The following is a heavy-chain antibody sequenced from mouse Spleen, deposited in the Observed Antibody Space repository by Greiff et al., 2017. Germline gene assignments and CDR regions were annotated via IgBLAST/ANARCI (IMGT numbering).Heavy chain of an antibody. D-gene: IGHD3-1*01. J-gene: IGHJ4*01. CDR1: GYTFTSYW. CDR3: ARSGGHYAMDY. CDR2: IYPGSGST. Sequence: QVQLQQPGAELVKPGASVKMSCKASGYTFTSYWITWVKQRPGQGLEWIGDIYPGSGSTNYNEKFKSKATLTVDTSSSTAYMQLSSLASEDSAVYYCARSGGHYAMDYWGQGTSVTVSS. V-gene: IGHV1-55*01.